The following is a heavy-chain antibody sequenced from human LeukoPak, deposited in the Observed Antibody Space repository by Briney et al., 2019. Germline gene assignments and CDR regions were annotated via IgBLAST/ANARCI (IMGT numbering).Heavy chain of an antibody. J-gene: IGHJ4*02. D-gene: IGHD3-3*01. CDR3: ATGSIPSITIFGVVTPPDY. V-gene: IGHV1-3*01. CDR2: INAGNGNT. Sequence: ASVKVSCKASGYTFTSYAMHWVRQAPGQRLEWMGWINAGNGNTKYSQKFQGRVTITRDTSASTAYMELSSLRSEDTAVYYCATGSIPSITIFGVVTPPDYWGQGTLVTVSS. CDR1: GYTFTSYA.